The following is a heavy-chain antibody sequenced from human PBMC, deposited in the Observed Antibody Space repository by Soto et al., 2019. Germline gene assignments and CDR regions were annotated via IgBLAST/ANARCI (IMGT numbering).Heavy chain of an antibody. J-gene: IGHJ3*02. D-gene: IGHD1-7*01. CDR1: GYTFTSYG. Sequence: ASVKVSCKASGYTFTSYGISWVRQAPGQGLEWMGWISAYNGNTNYAQKLQGRVTMTTDTSTSTAYMELRSLRSDDTAAYYCIITGTTDAAFDIWGQGTMVTVSS. V-gene: IGHV1-18*01. CDR3: IITGTTDAAFDI. CDR2: ISAYNGNT.